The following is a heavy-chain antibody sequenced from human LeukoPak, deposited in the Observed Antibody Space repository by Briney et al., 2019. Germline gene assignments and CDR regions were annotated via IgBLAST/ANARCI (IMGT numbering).Heavy chain of an antibody. D-gene: IGHD6-13*01. Sequence: SETLSLTCTVSGGSISSGSYYWSWIRQSAGKGLEWIGRIYTSGSTDYNPSLQSRVTISVDASKNQFSLRLSSVTAADTAVYYCATGVHGITAAGDYYFDYWGQGTLVTVSS. CDR1: GGSISSGSYY. J-gene: IGHJ4*02. V-gene: IGHV4-61*02. CDR3: ATGVHGITAAGDYYFDY. CDR2: IYTSGST.